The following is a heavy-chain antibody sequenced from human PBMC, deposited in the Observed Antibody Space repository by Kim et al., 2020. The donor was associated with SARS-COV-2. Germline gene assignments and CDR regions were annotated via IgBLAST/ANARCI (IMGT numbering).Heavy chain of an antibody. CDR2: ISSSSSYI. D-gene: IGHD4-17*01. J-gene: IGHJ3*02. CDR1: GFTFSSYS. V-gene: IGHV3-21*01. CDR3: ARDSRSRVWDYGDQDDGFDI. Sequence: GGSLRLSCAASGFTFSSYSMNWVRQAPGKGLEWVSSISSSSSYIYYADSVKGRFTISRDNAKNSLYLQMNSLRAEDTAVYYCARDSRSRVWDYGDQDDGFDIWGQGTMVTVSS.